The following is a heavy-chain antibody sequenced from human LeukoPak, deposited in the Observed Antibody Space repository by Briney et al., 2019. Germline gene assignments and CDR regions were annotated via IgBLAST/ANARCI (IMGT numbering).Heavy chain of an antibody. CDR3: ASGGISMVRGVKEYFQH. CDR2: IYTSGST. CDR1: GGSISSYY. V-gene: IGHV4-4*07. J-gene: IGHJ1*01. Sequence: SETLSLTCTVSGGSISSYYWSWIRQPAGKGLEWIGRIYTSGSTNYNPSLKSRVTMSVDTSKNQFSLKLSSVTAADTAVYYCASGGISMVRGVKEYFQHWGQGTLVTVSS. D-gene: IGHD3-10*01.